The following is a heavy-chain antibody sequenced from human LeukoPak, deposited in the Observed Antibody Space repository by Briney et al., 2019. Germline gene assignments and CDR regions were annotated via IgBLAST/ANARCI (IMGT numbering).Heavy chain of an antibody. V-gene: IGHV1-18*01. CDR2: ISAYNGNT. CDR1: GYTFTSYG. J-gene: IGHJ4*02. Sequence: ASVKVSCKASGYTFTSYGISWVRQAPGQGLEWMGWISAYNGNTNYAQKLQGRVTMTTDTSTSTAYMELRSLRSDDTAVYYCASSKCCSSTSCGYFDYWGQGTLVTVSS. CDR3: ASSKCCSSTSCGYFDY. D-gene: IGHD2-2*01.